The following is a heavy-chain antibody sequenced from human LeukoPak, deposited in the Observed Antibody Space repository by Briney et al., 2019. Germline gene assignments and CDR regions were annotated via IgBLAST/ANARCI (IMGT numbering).Heavy chain of an antibody. CDR2: ISAYNGNT. CDR3: ARVVCSSTSCYRPTDY. V-gene: IGHV1-18*04. Sequence: ASVKVSCKASGYTFSSYGISWVRQAPGQGLEWMGCISAYNGNTNYAQKLQDRVTMTTDTSMSTAYMELRSLRSDDTAVYYCARVVCSSTSCYRPTDYWGQGTLVTVSS. CDR1: GYTFSSYG. D-gene: IGHD2-2*01. J-gene: IGHJ4*02.